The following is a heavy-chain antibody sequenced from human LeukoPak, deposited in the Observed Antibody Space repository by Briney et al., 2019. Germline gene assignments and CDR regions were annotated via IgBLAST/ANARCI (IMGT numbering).Heavy chain of an antibody. CDR3: ARDKVVGATFFDY. V-gene: IGHV3-21*01. CDR1: GFTFSSYW. Sequence: GGSLRLSCAASGFTFSSYWMSWVRQAPGKGLQWVSSISSSGTYIYYADSVKGRFTISRDNAKNSLYLQMNSLRDEDTAVYYCARDKVVGATFFDYWGQGTLVTVSS. D-gene: IGHD1-26*01. CDR2: ISSSGTYI. J-gene: IGHJ4*02.